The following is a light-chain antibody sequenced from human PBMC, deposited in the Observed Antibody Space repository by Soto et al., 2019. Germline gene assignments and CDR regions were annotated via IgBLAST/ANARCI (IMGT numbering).Light chain of an antibody. Sequence: IVLTQSPATMSLSAGESATVSCRASQGVFSHLARYQQKHGQAPRLLIYGASTRAHGGPVRFSGSGSVTEFTRTISSLQSEDFAVYYGQQYHNWPITFGQGTRLEIK. J-gene: IGKJ5*01. V-gene: IGKV3-15*01. CDR2: GAS. CDR1: QGVFSH. CDR3: QQYHNWPIT.